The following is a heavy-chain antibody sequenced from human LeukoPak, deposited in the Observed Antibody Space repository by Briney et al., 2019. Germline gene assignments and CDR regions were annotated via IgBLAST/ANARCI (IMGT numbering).Heavy chain of an antibody. CDR3: AKLIGGSGYYYFDY. Sequence: KSGGSLRLSCAASGFTFRNYAMSWVRQAPGKGLEWVSAISGSGGSTYYADSVKGRFTISRDNSKNTLYLQMNSLRAEDTAVYYCAKLIGGSGYYYFDYWGQGTLVTVSS. V-gene: IGHV3-23*01. CDR1: GFTFRNYA. J-gene: IGHJ4*02. CDR2: ISGSGGST. D-gene: IGHD3-22*01.